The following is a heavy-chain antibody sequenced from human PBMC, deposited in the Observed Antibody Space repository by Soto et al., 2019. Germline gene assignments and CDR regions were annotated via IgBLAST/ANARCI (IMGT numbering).Heavy chain of an antibody. V-gene: IGHV5-51*01. Sequence: GESLKISCKGSGYSFTSYWIGWVRPMPGKGLEWMGIIYPGDSDTRYSPSFQGQVTISADKYISAAYLLWSSLKASDTVMSYCARHFIADKSFDYWGQVTLVTVSS. CDR2: IYPGDSDT. D-gene: IGHD6-13*01. CDR3: ARHFIADKSFDY. CDR1: GYSFTSYW. J-gene: IGHJ4*02.